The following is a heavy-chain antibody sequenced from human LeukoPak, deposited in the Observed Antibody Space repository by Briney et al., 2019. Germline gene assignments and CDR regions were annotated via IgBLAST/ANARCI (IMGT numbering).Heavy chain of an antibody. D-gene: IGHD2-2*01. CDR1: GFTFSSYW. J-gene: IGHJ6*03. CDR2: IKQDGSEK. CDR3: AKDIGRSTTMWYYYKDV. Sequence: GGSLRLSCAAPGFTFSSYWMSWVRQAPGKGLEWVANIKQDGSEKYYVDSVKGRFTISRDNAKNSLYLQMNSLRAEDTAMYYCAKDIGRSTTMWYYYKDVWGKGTTVTVSS. V-gene: IGHV3-7*01.